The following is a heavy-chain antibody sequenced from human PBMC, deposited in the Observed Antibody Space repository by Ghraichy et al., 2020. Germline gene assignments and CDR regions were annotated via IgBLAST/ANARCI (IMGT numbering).Heavy chain of an antibody. V-gene: IGHV4-34*01. CDR2: INHSGST. CDR3: ARHHTYYYDSSGYGDFDY. Sequence: SETLSLTCAVYGGSFSGYYWSWIRQPPGKGLEWIGEINHSGSTNYNPSLKSRVTISVDTSKNQFSLKLSSVTAADTAVYYCARHHTYYYDSSGYGDFDYWGQGTLVTVSS. CDR1: GGSFSGYY. J-gene: IGHJ4*02. D-gene: IGHD3-22*01.